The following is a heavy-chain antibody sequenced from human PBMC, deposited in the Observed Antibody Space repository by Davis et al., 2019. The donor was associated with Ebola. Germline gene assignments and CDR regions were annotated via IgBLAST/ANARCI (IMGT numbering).Heavy chain of an antibody. CDR2: IRSKAYGGTT. J-gene: IGHJ6*02. CDR1: GFTFGDYA. Sequence: GESLKISCTASGFTFGDYAMSWVRQAPGKGLEWVGFIRSKAYGGTTEYAASVKGRFTISRDDSKSIAYLQMNSLKTEDTAVYYCTRARDYSNYYYYYYGMDVWGQGTTVTVSS. V-gene: IGHV3-49*04. D-gene: IGHD4-11*01. CDR3: TRARDYSNYYYYYYGMDV.